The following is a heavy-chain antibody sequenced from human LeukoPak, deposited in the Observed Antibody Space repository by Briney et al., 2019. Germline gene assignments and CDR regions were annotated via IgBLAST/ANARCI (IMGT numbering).Heavy chain of an antibody. CDR3: AKEVGYSSSSPPGYYFDY. CDR2: ISWNSGSI. J-gene: IGHJ4*02. D-gene: IGHD6-13*01. Sequence: GGSLRLSCAASGFTFDDYAMHWVRQAPGKGLEWVSGISWNSGSIGYADSVKGRFTISRDNAKNSLYLQMNSLRAEDTALYYCAKEVGYSSSSPPGYYFDYWGQGTLVTVSS. V-gene: IGHV3-9*01. CDR1: GFTFDDYA.